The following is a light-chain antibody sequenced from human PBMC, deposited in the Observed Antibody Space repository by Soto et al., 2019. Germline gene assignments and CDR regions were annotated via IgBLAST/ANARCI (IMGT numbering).Light chain of an antibody. CDR2: FAS. CDR1: QTVSNN. CDR3: QQYNQWPLT. V-gene: IGKV3-15*01. Sequence: EIEMTQSPATLSVSPGEKATLSCRASQTVSNNLAWYQQKPGQAPRLLIYFASTRATGIPARFSGSGSGTEFTLTISSLQSEDFAVYYCQQYNQWPLTFGGGTKAETK. J-gene: IGKJ4*01.